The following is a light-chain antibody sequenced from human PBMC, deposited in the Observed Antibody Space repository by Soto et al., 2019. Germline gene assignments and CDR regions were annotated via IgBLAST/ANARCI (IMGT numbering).Light chain of an antibody. J-gene: IGLJ2*01. CDR2: NVN. CDR3: CSYAVTDVV. CDR1: SSDVGGYNY. Sequence: QSALAQPRSVSGSPGQSVTISCTGTSSDVGGYNYVSWYQQHPGKAPKLMFYNVNRRPSGVPNRFSGSKSGNTASLTISGLQAEDEADYYCCSYAVTDVVFGGGTKLTVL. V-gene: IGLV2-11*01.